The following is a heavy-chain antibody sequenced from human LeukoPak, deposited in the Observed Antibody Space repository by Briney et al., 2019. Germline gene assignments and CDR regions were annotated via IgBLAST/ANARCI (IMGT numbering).Heavy chain of an antibody. Sequence: SETLSLTCAVYGGSFSGYYWSWIRQPPGKGLEWIGEINHSGSTNYDPSLKSRVTISVDTSKNQFSLKLSSVTAVDTAVYYCASSSGWYLGSFQHWGQGTLVTVSS. CDR3: ASSSGWYLGSFQH. V-gene: IGHV4-34*01. D-gene: IGHD6-19*01. CDR1: GGSFSGYY. J-gene: IGHJ1*01. CDR2: INHSGST.